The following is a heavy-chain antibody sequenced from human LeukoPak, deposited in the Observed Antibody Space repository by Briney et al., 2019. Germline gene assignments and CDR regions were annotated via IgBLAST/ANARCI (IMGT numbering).Heavy chain of an antibody. D-gene: IGHD5-24*01. V-gene: IGHV3-23*01. CDR1: GFTFSSYA. CDR3: AKDGMATISYYFDY. J-gene: IGHJ4*02. CDR2: ISGSGGST. Sequence: GGSLRPSCAASGFTFSSYAMSWVRQAPGKGLEWVSAISGSGGSTYYADSVKGRFTISRDNSKNTLYLQMNSLRAEDTAVYSCAKDGMATISYYFDYWGQGTLVTVSS.